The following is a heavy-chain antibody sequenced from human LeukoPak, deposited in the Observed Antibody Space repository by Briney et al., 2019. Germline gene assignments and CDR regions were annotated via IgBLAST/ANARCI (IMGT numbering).Heavy chain of an antibody. D-gene: IGHD2-8*02. CDR2: ISGSGGST. CDR1: GFTFSNYA. V-gene: IGHV3-23*01. CDR3: AKGGLVGEPRGNPRGKQQRYGMDV. Sequence: PGGSLRLSCAASGFTFSNYAMSWVRQAPGKELEWVSAISGSGGSTYYADSVKGRFTISRDNSKNTLYLQMNSLRAEDTAVYYCAKGGLVGEPRGNPRGKQQRYGMDVWGQGTTVTVSS. J-gene: IGHJ6*02.